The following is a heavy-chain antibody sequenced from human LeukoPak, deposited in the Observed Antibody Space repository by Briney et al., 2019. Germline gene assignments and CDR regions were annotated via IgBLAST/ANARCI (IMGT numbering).Heavy chain of an antibody. CDR1: GYSISSGYY. J-gene: IGHJ5*02. CDR3: ARDNSVRDEAWWFNP. V-gene: IGHV4-38-2*02. Sequence: PSETLSLTCTVSGYSISSGYYWGWIRQPPGKGLEWIGSIYHSGSTYYNPSLKSRVTISVDTSKNQFSLKLSSVTAADTAVYYCARDNSVRDEAWWFNPWGQGTLVTVSS. CDR2: IYHSGST. D-gene: IGHD5-24*01.